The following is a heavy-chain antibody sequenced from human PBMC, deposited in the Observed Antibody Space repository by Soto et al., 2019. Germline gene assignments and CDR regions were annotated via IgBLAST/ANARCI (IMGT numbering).Heavy chain of an antibody. Sequence: PGGSLRLSCAASGFTFSSYAMHWVRQAPGKGLEWVAVISYDGSNKYYADSVKGRFTISRDNSKNTLYLQMNSLRAEDTAVYYCARGRSGSYTGTSPYFDYWGQGTLVTVSS. CDR1: GFTFSSYA. D-gene: IGHD1-26*01. CDR2: ISYDGSNK. J-gene: IGHJ4*02. V-gene: IGHV3-30-3*01. CDR3: ARGRSGSYTGTSPYFDY.